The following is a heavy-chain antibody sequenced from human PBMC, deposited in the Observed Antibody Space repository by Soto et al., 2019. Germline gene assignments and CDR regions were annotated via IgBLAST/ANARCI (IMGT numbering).Heavy chain of an antibody. V-gene: IGHV3-21*01. CDR1: GFTFSSYS. D-gene: IGHD2-15*01. CDR3: ARDRRCSGGSCYRKNFVDY. Sequence: EVQLVESGGGLVKPGGSLRLSCAASGFTFSSYSMNWVRQAPGKGLEWVSSISSSSSYIYYADSVKGRFTISRDNAKNSLYLQMNSLRAEDTAVYYCARDRRCSGGSCYRKNFVDYWGQGTLVTVSS. CDR2: ISSSSSYI. J-gene: IGHJ4*02.